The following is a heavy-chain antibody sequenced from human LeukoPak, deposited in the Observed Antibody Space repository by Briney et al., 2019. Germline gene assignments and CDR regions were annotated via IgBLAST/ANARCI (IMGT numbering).Heavy chain of an antibody. J-gene: IGHJ6*03. CDR2: ISYSGNT. V-gene: IGHV4-39*01. Sequence: SETLSLTCSVSGGSISSSRYYWGWIRQPPGKGLEWIGSISYSGNTYYNPSLRRRVTVPVDTSKKQFSLKMTSVAAADAAVYYCARHPFWSANWGYYMDVWGKGTTVTVSS. D-gene: IGHD3-3*01. CDR1: GGSISSSRYY. CDR3: ARHPFWSANWGYYMDV.